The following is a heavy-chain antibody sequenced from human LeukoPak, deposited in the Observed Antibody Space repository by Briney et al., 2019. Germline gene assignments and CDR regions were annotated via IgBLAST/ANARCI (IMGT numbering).Heavy chain of an antibody. Sequence: GGSLRLSCAASGFTFSSYSMNWVCQAPGKGLEWVSSISSSSSYIYYADSVKGRFTISRDNAKNSLYLQMNSLRAEDTAVYYCARASSGRTGYYGMDVWGQGTTVTVSS. CDR3: ARASSGRTGYYGMDV. CDR1: GFTFSSYS. CDR2: ISSSSSYI. J-gene: IGHJ6*02. D-gene: IGHD3-22*01. V-gene: IGHV3-21*01.